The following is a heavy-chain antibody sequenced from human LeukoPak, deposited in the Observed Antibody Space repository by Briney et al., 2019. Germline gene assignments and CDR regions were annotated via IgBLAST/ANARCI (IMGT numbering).Heavy chain of an antibody. CDR1: GGSISSYY. CDR3: ARGAAGYSYG. Sequence: PSETLSLTCTVSGGSISSYYWSWIRQPPGKGLEWIGHIYYSGSSNYNPSLKSRLTISIDTSKNQFSLRLSSVTAADTAVYYCARGAAGYSYGWGQGTLVTVSS. D-gene: IGHD5-18*01. V-gene: IGHV4-59*01. CDR2: IYYSGSS. J-gene: IGHJ4*02.